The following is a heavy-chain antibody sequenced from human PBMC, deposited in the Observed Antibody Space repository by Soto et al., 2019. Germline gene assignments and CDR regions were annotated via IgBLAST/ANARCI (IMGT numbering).Heavy chain of an antibody. Sequence: QVQLVQSGAEVKKPGSSVKVSCKASGGPFSSYAISWVRQAPGQGLEWMGGIIPIFGTANYAQKFQGRVTLPADESKSIADMELSSLTSEDTAGYYCARGVLWSSFDYWGQGSLVTVSS. V-gene: IGHV1-69*12. CDR3: ARGVLWSSFDY. J-gene: IGHJ4*02. CDR2: IIPIFGTA. D-gene: IGHD3-10*01. CDR1: GGPFSSYA.